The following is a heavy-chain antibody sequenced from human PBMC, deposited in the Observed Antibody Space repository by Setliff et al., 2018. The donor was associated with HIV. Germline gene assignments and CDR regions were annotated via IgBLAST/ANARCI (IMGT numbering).Heavy chain of an antibody. J-gene: IGHJ4*02. V-gene: IGHV1-3*01. CDR2: INADNGNT. CDR3: ARESRDIVATSHLDY. Sequence: ASVKVSCKASGYTFTRNIVHWVRQAPGQRLEWMGWINADNGNTKYSQKFQGRVTMTRDTSISTAYMELSRLISDDTAVYYCARESRDIVATSHLDYWGQGTLVTVSS. CDR1: GYTFTRNI. D-gene: IGHD5-12*01.